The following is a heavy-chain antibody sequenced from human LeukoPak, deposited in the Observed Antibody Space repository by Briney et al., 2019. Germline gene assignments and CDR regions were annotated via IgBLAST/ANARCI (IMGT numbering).Heavy chain of an antibody. CDR2: INHSGTT. CDR3: ARGPTIDYDILTGYYYFDY. V-gene: IGHV4-34*01. CDR1: RGSFSGYY. Sequence: ASETLSLTCAVYRGSFSGYYWTWTRQSPGKGLEWIGEINHSGTTNYNPSLKSRVTISIDTSKNQFSLKLSSVTAADTAVYYCARGPTIDYDILTGYYYFDYWGQGTLVTVSS. D-gene: IGHD3-9*01. J-gene: IGHJ4*02.